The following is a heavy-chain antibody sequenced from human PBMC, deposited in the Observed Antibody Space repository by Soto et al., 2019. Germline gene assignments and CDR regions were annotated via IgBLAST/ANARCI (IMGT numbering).Heavy chain of an antibody. CDR3: ARSPPYYDFWSGLKMYYFDY. J-gene: IGHJ4*02. CDR2: MNPNSGNT. Sequence: ASVKVSCKASGYTFTSYDINWVRQATDQGLEWMGWMNPNSGNTGYAQKFQGRATMTRNTSISTAYMELSSLRSEDTAVYYCARSPPYYDFWSGLKMYYFDYWGQGTLVTVSS. D-gene: IGHD3-3*01. V-gene: IGHV1-8*01. CDR1: GYTFTSYD.